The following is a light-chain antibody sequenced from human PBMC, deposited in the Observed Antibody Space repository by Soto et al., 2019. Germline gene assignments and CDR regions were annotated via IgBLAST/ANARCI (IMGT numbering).Light chain of an antibody. J-gene: IGLJ2*01. CDR3: SSYTSSTSLEVV. Sequence: QSVLTQPASLSGSPGQSITISCTGPSSAVGGYKYVSWYQQVPGKAPKLIIYDVSHRPSGVSSRFSGSRSDNTASLTISGLRAEDEADYYCSSYTSSTSLEVVFGGGTKLTVL. V-gene: IGLV2-14*03. CDR2: DVS. CDR1: SSAVGGYKY.